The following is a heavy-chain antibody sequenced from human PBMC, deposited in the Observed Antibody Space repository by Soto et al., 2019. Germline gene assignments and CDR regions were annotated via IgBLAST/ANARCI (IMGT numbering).Heavy chain of an antibody. V-gene: IGHV3-30*18. CDR1: GFTFSSYG. CDR2: ISYDGSNK. CDR3: AKDLAVAGTWTYYYYGMDV. Sequence: PGGSLRLSCAASGFTFSSYGMRWVRQAPGKGLEWVAVISYDGSNKYYADSVKGRFTISRDNSKNTLYLQMNSLRAEDTAVYYCAKDLAVAGTWTYYYYGMDVWGQGTTVTVSS. J-gene: IGHJ6*02. D-gene: IGHD6-19*01.